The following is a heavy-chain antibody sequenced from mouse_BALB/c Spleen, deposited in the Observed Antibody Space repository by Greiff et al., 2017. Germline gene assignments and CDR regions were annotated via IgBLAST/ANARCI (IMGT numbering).Heavy chain of an antibody. Sequence: EVQLLESGGGLVKPGGSLKLSCEASGFTFSSYAMYWVSQSPEKRLEWVAEISSGGSYTYYTDTVTGRFTISRDNATNTLYLEMSSLRSEDTAMYYCARDTMITTWYCDVGGAGTTSTVSS. CDR1: GFTFSSYA. CDR3: ARDTMITTWYCDV. J-gene: IGHJ1*01. V-gene: IGHV5-9-4*01. D-gene: IGHD2-4*01. CDR2: ISSGGSYT.